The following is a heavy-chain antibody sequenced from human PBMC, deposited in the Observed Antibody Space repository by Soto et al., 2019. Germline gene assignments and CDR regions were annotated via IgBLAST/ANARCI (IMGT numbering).Heavy chain of an antibody. CDR1: GFTFSSYA. CDR3: ARDWSRWDY. CDR2: ISYDGSNQ. Sequence: GGSLRLSCAASGFTFSSYAMHWVRQAPGKGLEWVAVISYDGSNQYYADSVKGRFTISRDNSKNTLYLQMNSLRAEDTAVYYCARDWSRWDYWGQGTLVTVSS. V-gene: IGHV3-30-3*01. D-gene: IGHD2-15*01. J-gene: IGHJ4*02.